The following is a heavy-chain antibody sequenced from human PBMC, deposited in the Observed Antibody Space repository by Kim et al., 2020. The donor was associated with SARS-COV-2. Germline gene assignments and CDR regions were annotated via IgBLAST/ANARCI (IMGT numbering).Heavy chain of an antibody. CDR3: AKGKQWLVSNKVRQDPYYFDY. Sequence: GGSLRLSCAASGFTFSSYAMSWVRQAPGKGLEWVSAISGSGGSTYYADSVKGRFTISRDNSKNTLYLQMNSLRAEDTAVYYCAKGKQWLVSNKVRQDPYYFDYWGQGTLVTVSS. J-gene: IGHJ4*02. CDR2: ISGSGGST. D-gene: IGHD6-19*01. V-gene: IGHV3-23*01. CDR1: GFTFSSYA.